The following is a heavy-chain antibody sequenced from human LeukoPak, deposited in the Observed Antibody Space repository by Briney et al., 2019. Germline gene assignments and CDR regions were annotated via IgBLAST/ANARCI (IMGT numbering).Heavy chain of an antibody. J-gene: IGHJ6*02. CDR1: GFTFDDYA. Sequence: RPGRSLRLSCAASGFTFDDYAMHWVRQAPGKGLEWVSGISWNSGSIGYADSVEGRFSISRDNAKNSLYLKMNSLRAEDTALYYCARDGLEVTIFGVVTRYYYYYGMDVWGQGTTVTVSS. CDR2: ISWNSGSI. V-gene: IGHV3-9*01. CDR3: ARDGLEVTIFGVVTRYYYYYGMDV. D-gene: IGHD3-3*01.